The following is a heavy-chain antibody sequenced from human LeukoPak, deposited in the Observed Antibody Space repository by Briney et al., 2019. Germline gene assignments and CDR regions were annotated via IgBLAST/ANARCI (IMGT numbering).Heavy chain of an antibody. Sequence: GGTLRLSCAASGFTFSSYAMSWVRQAPGQGREWGSAISGSGGSTYYADTVKGRFTISRDNSKNTLYLQMTSLRAEDTAVYYCARGSAIYGSFDYWCQGTLVTVSS. J-gene: IGHJ4*02. CDR2: ISGSGGST. V-gene: IGHV3-23*01. CDR3: ARGSAIYGSFDY. D-gene: IGHD3-9*01. CDR1: GFTFSSYA.